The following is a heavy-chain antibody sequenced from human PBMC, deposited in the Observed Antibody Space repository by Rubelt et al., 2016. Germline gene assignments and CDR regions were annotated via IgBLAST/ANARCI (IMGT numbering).Heavy chain of an antibody. CDR3: AKDTEYDSSGYYTGEFDY. D-gene: IGHD3-22*01. J-gene: IGHJ4*02. V-gene: IGHV3-33*06. CDR1: SYG. Sequence: SYGMHWVRQAPGKGLEWVAVIWYDGSNKYYADSVKGRFTISRDNSKNTLYLQMNSLRAEDTAVYYCAKDTEYDSSGYYTGEFDYWGQGTLVTVSS. CDR2: IWYDGSNK.